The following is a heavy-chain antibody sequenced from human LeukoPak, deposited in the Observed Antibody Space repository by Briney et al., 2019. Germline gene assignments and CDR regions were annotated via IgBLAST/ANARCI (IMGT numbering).Heavy chain of an antibody. CDR3: ARVNGVYWYFDL. D-gene: IGHD3-10*01. Sequence: GGFLRLSCAASGFTLSDHYIDWVRQAPGKGLEWVGRSRNEANAYTTDYAASVKGRFTISRDDSKNSLYLQMNSLKTEDTAVYYCARVNGVYWYFDLWGRGTLVTVSS. J-gene: IGHJ2*01. V-gene: IGHV3-72*01. CDR2: SRNEANAYTT. CDR1: GFTLSDHY.